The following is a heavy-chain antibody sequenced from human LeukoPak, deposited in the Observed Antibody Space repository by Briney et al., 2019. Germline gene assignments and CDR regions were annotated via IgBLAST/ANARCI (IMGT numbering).Heavy chain of an antibody. CDR1: GGSFSGYY. CDR3: ARGGDGYNYYFDY. Sequence: SETLSLTCAVYGGSFSGYYWSWIRQPPEKGLEWIGEINHSGSTNYNPSLKSRVTISVDTSKNQFSLKLSSVTAADTAVYYCARGGDGYNYYFDYWGQGTLVTVSS. D-gene: IGHD5-24*01. CDR2: INHSGST. V-gene: IGHV4-34*01. J-gene: IGHJ4*02.